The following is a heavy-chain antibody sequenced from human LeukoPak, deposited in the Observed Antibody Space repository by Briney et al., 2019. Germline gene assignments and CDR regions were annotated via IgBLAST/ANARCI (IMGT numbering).Heavy chain of an antibody. Sequence: GGSLRLPCAASGFTFSSYSMNWVRQAPGKGLEWVSSISSSSSYIYYADSVKGRFTISRDNAKNSLYLQMNSLRAEDTAVYYCARQPGYQLLSYYMDVWGKGTTVTVSS. J-gene: IGHJ6*03. V-gene: IGHV3-21*01. CDR1: GFTFSSYS. D-gene: IGHD2-2*01. CDR2: ISSSSSYI. CDR3: ARQPGYQLLSYYMDV.